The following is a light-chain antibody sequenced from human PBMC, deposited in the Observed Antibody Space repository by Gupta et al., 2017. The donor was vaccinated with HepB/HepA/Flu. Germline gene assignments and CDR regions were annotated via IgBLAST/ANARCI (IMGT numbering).Light chain of an antibody. Sequence: AIQLTQSPSSLSASVGDRVTITCRASQGITTALAWYQQKPGKAPNLLIYGASSLKSGVPSRFSGSGSGTDFTLTISSLQPEDFATYFCQQVNSYPLTFGGGTRVDI. J-gene: IGKJ4*01. CDR1: QGITTA. V-gene: IGKV1-13*02. CDR3: QQVNSYPLT. CDR2: GAS.